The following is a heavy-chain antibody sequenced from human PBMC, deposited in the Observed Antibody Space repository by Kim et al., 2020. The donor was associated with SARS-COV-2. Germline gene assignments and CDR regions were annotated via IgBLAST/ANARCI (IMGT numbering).Heavy chain of an antibody. CDR2: IVVGSGNT. CDR1: GFTFTSSA. CDR3: AASDSSSPYDYYYYGMDV. Sequence: SVKVSCKASGFTFTSSAMQWVRQARGQRLEWIGWIVVGSGNTNYAQKFQERVTITRDMSTSTAYMELSSLRSEDTAVYYCAASDSSSPYDYYYYGMDVWGQGTTVTVSS. D-gene: IGHD6-6*01. V-gene: IGHV1-58*02. J-gene: IGHJ6*02.